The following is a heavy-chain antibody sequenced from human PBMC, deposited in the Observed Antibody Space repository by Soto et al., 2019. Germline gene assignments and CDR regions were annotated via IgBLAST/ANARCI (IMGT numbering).Heavy chain of an antibody. CDR1: GFTFSSYA. CDR2: ISYDGSNK. CDR3: ARDPWDIVATSYYYYGMDV. J-gene: IGHJ6*02. D-gene: IGHD5-12*01. Sequence: GGSLRLSCAASGFTFSSYAMHWVRQAPGKGLEWVAVISYDGSNKYYADSVKGRFTISRDNSKNTLYLQMNSLRAEDTAVYYCARDPWDIVATSYYYYGMDVWGQGTTVTVSS. V-gene: IGHV3-30-3*01.